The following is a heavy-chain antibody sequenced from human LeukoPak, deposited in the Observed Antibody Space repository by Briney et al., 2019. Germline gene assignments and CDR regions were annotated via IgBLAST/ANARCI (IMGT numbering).Heavy chain of an antibody. V-gene: IGHV1-2*02. Sequence: ASVKVSCKASGGTFSSYAISWVRQAPGQGLEWMGRINPNSGGTHYAQKFQGRVALTRDTSISTAYMELSRLRSDDTAMYYCARDQVPITAALTNWFDPWGQGTLVTVSS. CDR1: GGTFSSYA. J-gene: IGHJ5*02. D-gene: IGHD6-13*01. CDR3: ARDQVPITAALTNWFDP. CDR2: INPNSGGT.